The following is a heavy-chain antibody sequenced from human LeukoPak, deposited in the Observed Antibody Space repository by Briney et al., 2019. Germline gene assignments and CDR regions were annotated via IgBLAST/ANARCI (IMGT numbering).Heavy chain of an antibody. Sequence: GGSLRLSCTTSGFSFNTYSMSWVRQAPGKGLEWVSAINDDTPYYTDSVKGRVTVSRDNSRDTLYLHLNSLRAEDTAIYYCAKEYDLWHEQGNWFETWGQGVLVTVSS. J-gene: IGHJ5*02. CDR2: INDDTP. V-gene: IGHV3-23*01. D-gene: IGHD3-3*01. CDR3: AKEYDLWHEQGNWFET. CDR1: GFSFNTYS.